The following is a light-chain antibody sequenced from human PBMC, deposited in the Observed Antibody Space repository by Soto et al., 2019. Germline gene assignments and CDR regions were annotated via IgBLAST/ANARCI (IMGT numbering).Light chain of an antibody. Sequence: DTQMTQSPSSLSASVGDRVTLTCQASQDISHYLNWYQQKPGKAPKILIYDASNLETGVPSRFSGSGSGTEFTFTISSLQAEDIATYYCQQHDNLPLTFGGGTKVGIK. V-gene: IGKV1-33*01. CDR2: DAS. CDR1: QDISHY. CDR3: QQHDNLPLT. J-gene: IGKJ4*01.